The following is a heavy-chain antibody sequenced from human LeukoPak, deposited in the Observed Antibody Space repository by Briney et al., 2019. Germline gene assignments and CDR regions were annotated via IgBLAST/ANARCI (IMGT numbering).Heavy chain of an antibody. CDR2: ISGSGGST. CDR3: AKDASFDSGSYYDPTAYFQH. V-gene: IGHV3-23*01. Sequence: GGSLRLSCAASGFTFSSYAMSWVRQAPGKGLEWVSAISGSGGSTYYADSVKGRFTISRDNSKNTLYLQMNSLRAEDTAVYYCAKDASFDSGSYYDPTAYFQHWGQGTLVTVSS. J-gene: IGHJ1*01. D-gene: IGHD1-26*01. CDR1: GFTFSSYA.